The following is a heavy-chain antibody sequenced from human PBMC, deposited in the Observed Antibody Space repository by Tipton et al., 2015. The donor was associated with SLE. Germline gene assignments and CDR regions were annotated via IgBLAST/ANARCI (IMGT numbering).Heavy chain of an antibody. J-gene: IGHJ4*02. Sequence: SLRLSCMASGFTSSHYWMAWVRQAPGKGLVWVARISADGSSTVYADSVKGRFTISRDNAKNTLYLQMDSLRVADTAVYYCARYVQGGLDYWGQGTLVPVSS. CDR3: ARYVQGGLDY. CDR2: ISADGSST. CDR1: GFTSSHYW. D-gene: IGHD1-14*01. V-gene: IGHV3-74*01.